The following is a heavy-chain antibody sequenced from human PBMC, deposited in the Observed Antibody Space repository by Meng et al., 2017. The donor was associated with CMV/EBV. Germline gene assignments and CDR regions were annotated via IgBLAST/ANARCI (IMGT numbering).Heavy chain of an antibody. CDR2: INPNSGGT. D-gene: IGHD3-22*01. Sequence: TFTGYYKHWVRQAAGQGLEWMGWINPNSGGTNYAQKFQGRVTMTRDTSISTAYMELSRLRSDDTAVYYCARDGYYYDSSGYRSRYFDLWGRGTLVTVSS. V-gene: IGHV1-2*02. CDR3: ARDGYYYDSSGYRSRYFDL. CDR1: TFTGYY. J-gene: IGHJ2*01.